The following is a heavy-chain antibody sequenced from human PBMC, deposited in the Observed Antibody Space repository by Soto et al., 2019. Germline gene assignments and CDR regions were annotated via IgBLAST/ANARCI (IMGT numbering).Heavy chain of an antibody. Sequence: GGSLRLSCAASGFTFSNSWMHWVRQVSGKGLEWVSRINADGTSTSYADSVKGRFTISRDNAKNTLYLRVNSLRAEDTAVYYCVKVLARGVGVPRFYFDSWGQGALVTVSS. D-gene: IGHD2-2*01. J-gene: IGHJ4*02. CDR2: INADGTST. CDR1: GFTFSNSW. CDR3: VKVLARGVGVPRFYFDS. V-gene: IGHV3-74*01.